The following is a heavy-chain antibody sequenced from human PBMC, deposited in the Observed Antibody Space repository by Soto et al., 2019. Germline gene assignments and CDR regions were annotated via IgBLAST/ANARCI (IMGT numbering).Heavy chain of an antibody. D-gene: IGHD1-1*01. J-gene: IGHJ4*02. V-gene: IGHV1-2*02. Sequence: SVEVSFRASRYSFTKDHMHWVRQAPGQGLEWMGWINPGSGVTNQAQKFQGRVTMTRDTSITTNYMELNSLTSDDTAVYYCARVAGHKNARFDTWGQGALVTVYS. CDR3: ARVAGHKNARFDT. CDR1: RYSFTKDH. CDR2: INPGSGVT.